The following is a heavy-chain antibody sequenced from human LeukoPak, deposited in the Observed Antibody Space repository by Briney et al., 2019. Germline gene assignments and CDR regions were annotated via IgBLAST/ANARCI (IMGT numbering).Heavy chain of an antibody. CDR2: IIPIFGTA. Sequence: SVKVSCKASGGTFSSYAISWVRQAPGQGLEWMGGIIPIFGTANYAQKFQGRVTITADESTSTAYMELSSLRSEDTAVYYCASSMDSSGYYQLALYYFDYWGQGTLVTVSS. D-gene: IGHD3-22*01. V-gene: IGHV1-69*13. CDR1: GGTFSSYA. J-gene: IGHJ4*02. CDR3: ASSMDSSGYYQLALYYFDY.